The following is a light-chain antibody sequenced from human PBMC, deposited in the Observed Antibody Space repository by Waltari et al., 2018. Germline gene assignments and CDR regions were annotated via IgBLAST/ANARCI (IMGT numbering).Light chain of an antibody. CDR1: QSLLHSNGNNY. CDR3: MQAIQART. V-gene: IGKV2-28*01. J-gene: IGKJ1*01. Sequence: DIVMTQSPLSLPVTPGEPASISCRSSQSLLHSNGNNYLTWYLQKPGQSPQVLFYLGSNRASGVPDRFSGSGSGTDFTLKISRVEAEDVGVYYCMQAIQARTFGQGTKVEVK. CDR2: LGS.